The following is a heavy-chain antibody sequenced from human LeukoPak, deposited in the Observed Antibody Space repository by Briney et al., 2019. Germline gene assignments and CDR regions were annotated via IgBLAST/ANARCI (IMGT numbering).Heavy chain of an antibody. CDR2: INPSGGST. CDR3: ARERYAPGAFDI. Sequence: GASVEVSCKGSGYTFTRHYMHWVRQAPGPGVEWMGIINPSGGSTSYAQKFQGRVTMTRDTSTSTVYMELSSLRSEDTAVYYCARERYAPGAFDIWGQGTMVTVSS. D-gene: IGHD5-12*01. J-gene: IGHJ3*02. CDR1: GYTFTRHY. V-gene: IGHV1-46*01.